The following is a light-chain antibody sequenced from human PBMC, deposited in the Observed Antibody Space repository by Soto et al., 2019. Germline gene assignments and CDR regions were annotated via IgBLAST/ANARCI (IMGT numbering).Light chain of an antibody. Sequence: AIRMTQSPSSFSASTGDRVTITCRASQGISSHLAWYQVKPGKAPRPLIYTASYLKSGVPSRFSGSGSGTDFSLTISALQSEALAVYYCQQYVSYPLTFGGGTKVEIQ. CDR3: QQYVSYPLT. V-gene: IGKV1-8*01. CDR1: QGISSH. CDR2: TAS. J-gene: IGKJ4*01.